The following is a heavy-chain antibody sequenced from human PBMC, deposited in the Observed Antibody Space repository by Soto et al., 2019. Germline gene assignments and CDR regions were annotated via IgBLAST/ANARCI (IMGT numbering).Heavy chain of an antibody. D-gene: IGHD2-15*01. CDR3: ARGGYCSGGSCSGPSFEY. CDR1: GGPFSDYY. V-gene: IGHV4-34*01. Sequence: QVQLQQWGAGLLKPSETLSLTCAVHGGPFSDYYWSWIRQPPGKGLEWIGEINQSGSTDYNPSLKSRVTISVDSSRNQFSLKLSSVTAADTALYYCARGGYCSGGSCSGPSFEYWGHGPLVTLSS. J-gene: IGHJ4*01. CDR2: INQSGST.